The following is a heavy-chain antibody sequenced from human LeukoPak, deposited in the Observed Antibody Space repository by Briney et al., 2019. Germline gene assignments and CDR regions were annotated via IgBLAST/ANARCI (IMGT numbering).Heavy chain of an antibody. V-gene: IGHV4-34*01. CDR3: ARGRSSGWDFDY. CDR1: GGSFSGYY. Sequence: PSETLSLTCAVYGGSFSGYYWSWIRQPPGKGLEWIGEINHSGSTNYNPSLKSRVTISVDTSKNQFSLKLSSVTAADTAVYYCARGRSSGWDFDYWGQGTLVTVSS. CDR2: INHSGST. J-gene: IGHJ4*02. D-gene: IGHD6-19*01.